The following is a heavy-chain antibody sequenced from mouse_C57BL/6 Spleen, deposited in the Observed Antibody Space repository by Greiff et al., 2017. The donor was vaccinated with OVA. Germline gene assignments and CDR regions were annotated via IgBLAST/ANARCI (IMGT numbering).Heavy chain of an antibody. J-gene: IGHJ2*01. V-gene: IGHV1-82*01. Sequence: QVQLQQSGPELVKPGASVKISCKASGYAFSSSWMNWVKQRPGKGLEWIGRIYPGDGDTNYNGKFKGKATLTADKSSSTAYMQRSSLTSEDSAVYVCARSDYGSSYFDYWGQGTTLTVSS. CDR2: IYPGDGDT. CDR1: GYAFSSSW. CDR3: ARSDYGSSYFDY. D-gene: IGHD1-1*01.